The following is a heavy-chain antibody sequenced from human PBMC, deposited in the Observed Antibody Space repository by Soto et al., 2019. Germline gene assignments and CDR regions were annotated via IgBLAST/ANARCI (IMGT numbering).Heavy chain of an antibody. D-gene: IGHD3-22*01. CDR1: GGSISSSNW. Sequence: TLSLTCAVSGGSISSSNWWSWVRQPPGKGLEWIGEIYHIGITNFNPSLKRRVTISVDKSKNQFFLKLSFVTAADTVVYFCARSPDSSGYYPRWYYYGMDVWGQGTTVTVSS. J-gene: IGHJ6*02. CDR2: IYHIGIT. V-gene: IGHV4-4*01. CDR3: ARSPDSSGYYPRWYYYGMDV.